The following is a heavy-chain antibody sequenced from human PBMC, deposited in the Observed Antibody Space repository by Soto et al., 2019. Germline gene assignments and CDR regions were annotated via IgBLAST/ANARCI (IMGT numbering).Heavy chain of an antibody. CDR2: IWYDGSNK. J-gene: IGHJ6*02. CDR1: GFTFSSYG. V-gene: IGHV3-33*01. D-gene: IGHD3-10*01. CDR3: ARDRHIWFGEDYYYYGMDV. Sequence: GESLKISCAASGFTFSSYGMHWVRQAPGKGLEWVAVIWYDGSNKYYADSVKGRFTISRDNSKNTLYLQMNSLRAEDTAVYYCARDRHIWFGEDYYYYGMDVWGQGTTVTVSS.